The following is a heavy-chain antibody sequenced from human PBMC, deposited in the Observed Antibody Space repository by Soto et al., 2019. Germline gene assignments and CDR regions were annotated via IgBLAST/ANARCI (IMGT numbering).Heavy chain of an antibody. CDR3: LRGGWSVDY. CDR2: ISWNSGSI. J-gene: IGHJ4*02. CDR1: GFTFDDYA. Sequence: PGGSLRLSCAASGFTFDDYAMHWVRQAPGKGLEWVSGISWNSGSIGYADSVKGRFTISRDNAKNSVYLQMNSLRAEDTALYYCLRGGWSVDYWGQGTLVTVSS. D-gene: IGHD3-16*01. V-gene: IGHV3-9*01.